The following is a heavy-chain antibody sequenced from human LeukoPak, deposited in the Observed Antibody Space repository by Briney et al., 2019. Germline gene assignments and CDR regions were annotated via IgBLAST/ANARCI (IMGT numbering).Heavy chain of an antibody. D-gene: IGHD3-10*01. CDR3: ARDRANYYGSGSYYNGGYYYYGMDV. CDR1: GYTFTSYG. J-gene: IGHJ6*02. CDR2: ISAYNGNT. V-gene: IGHV1-18*01. Sequence: ASVKVSCKASGYTFTSYGISWVRQAPGQGLEWMGWISAYNGNTNYAQKLQGRVTMTTDTSTSTAYMELRSLRSDDTAVYYCARDRANYYGSGSYYNGGYYYYGMDVWGQGTTVTVSS.